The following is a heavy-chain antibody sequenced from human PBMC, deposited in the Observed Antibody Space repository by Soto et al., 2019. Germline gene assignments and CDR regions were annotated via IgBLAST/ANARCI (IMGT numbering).Heavy chain of an antibody. V-gene: IGHV1-46*01. CDR1: GGTFSSYA. CDR2: FNPTGDTA. CDR3: ARGSTHYNMDV. Sequence: ASVKVSCKASGGTFSSYAISWVRQAPGQGLEWMGIFNPTGDTASYAQKLQGRVTMTRDTSTGTAYMELGSLRSDDTAVFYCARGSTHYNMDVWGQGTTVTVSS. D-gene: IGHD1-1*01. J-gene: IGHJ6*02.